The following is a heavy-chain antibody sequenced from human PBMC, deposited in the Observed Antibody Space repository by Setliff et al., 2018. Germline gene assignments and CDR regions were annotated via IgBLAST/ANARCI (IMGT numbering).Heavy chain of an antibody. V-gene: IGHV1-3*01. CDR2: INAGNGNT. Sequence: ASVKVSCKASGYTFSSYAMHWVRQAPGQRLEWMGWINAGNGNTKYSQKFQGRVTMTTDTSTSTAYMELRSLRSDDTAVYYCARGYSSSWQSRMGFDPWGQGTLVTVS. CDR3: ARGYSSSWQSRMGFDP. CDR1: GYTFSSYA. D-gene: IGHD6-13*01. J-gene: IGHJ5*02.